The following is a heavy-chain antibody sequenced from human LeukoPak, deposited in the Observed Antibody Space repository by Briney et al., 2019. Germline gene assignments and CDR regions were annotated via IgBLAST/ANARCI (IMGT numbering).Heavy chain of an antibody. CDR1: GFTFSSYS. D-gene: IGHD2-15*01. Sequence: SGGSLRLSCAASGFTFSSYSMNWVRQAPGKGLEWVSSISSNSSYIYYADSVKGRFTISRDNAKNSVDLQMNSLRAEDTAVYYCARDRLLHCSGGSYCIGWFDPWGQGTLVTVSS. J-gene: IGHJ5*02. CDR2: ISSNSSYI. V-gene: IGHV3-21*01. CDR3: ARDRLLHCSGGSYCIGWFDP.